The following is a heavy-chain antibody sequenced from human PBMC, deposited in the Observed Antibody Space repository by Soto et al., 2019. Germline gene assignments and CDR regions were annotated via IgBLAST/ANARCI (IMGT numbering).Heavy chain of an antibody. V-gene: IGHV3-74*01. Sequence: EVQLVESGGGLVQPGGSLRLSCAASGFTFSSYWLHWVRQAPGKGLVLVSRINSDGSRTNYAESVKGRFTISRDNAKNSLYLQRTSLRPEDTAVYYCARGRTNAMDVWVQGTTDTVSS. CDR1: GFTFSSYW. CDR3: ARGRTNAMDV. J-gene: IGHJ6*02. CDR2: INSDGSRT. D-gene: IGHD1-1*01.